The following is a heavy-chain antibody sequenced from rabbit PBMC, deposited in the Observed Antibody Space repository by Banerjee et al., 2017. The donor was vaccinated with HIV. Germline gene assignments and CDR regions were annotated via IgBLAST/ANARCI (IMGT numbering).Heavy chain of an antibody. CDR2: INTGSGST. CDR3: TRLGL. V-gene: IGHV1S40*01. J-gene: IGHJ3*01. Sequence: QSLEESGGDLVKPGASLTLTCTASGFSLSSSYNMCWVRQAPGKGLEWIGCINTGSGSTWYASWAKGRFTISSHNAQNTLYLQLNSLTAADTATYFCTRLGLWGQGTLVTVS. CDR1: GFSLSSSYN. D-gene: IGHD6-1*01.